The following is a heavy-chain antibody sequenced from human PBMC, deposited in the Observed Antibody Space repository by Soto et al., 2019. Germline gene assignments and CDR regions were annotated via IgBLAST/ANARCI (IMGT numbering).Heavy chain of an antibody. CDR2: MNPNSGNT. J-gene: IGHJ3*02. CDR1: GYTFTSYD. V-gene: IGHV1-8*01. Sequence: ASVKVSCKASGYTFTSYDINWVRQATGQGLEWMGWMNPNSGNTGYAQKFQGRVTMTRNTSISTAYMELSSLRSEDTAVYYCARVRHYDFWSGYFKAFDTWGQGTMVTVSS. D-gene: IGHD3-3*01. CDR3: ARVRHYDFWSGYFKAFDT.